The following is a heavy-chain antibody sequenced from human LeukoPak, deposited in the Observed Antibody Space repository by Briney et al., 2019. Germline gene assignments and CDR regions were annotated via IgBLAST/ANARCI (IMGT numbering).Heavy chain of an antibody. J-gene: IGHJ6*03. CDR2: IDPNSSGT. V-gene: IGHV1-2*02. D-gene: IGHD3-22*01. CDR3: ARATYYYDSSGYFYYYYYMDV. Sequence: ASVKVSCKASGYTFTDYYIHWVRQAPGQGLEWMGWIDPNSSGTNYAQKFQGRVTMTRDTSISTAYMELSRLRSDDTAVYYCARATYYYDSSGYFYYYYYMDVWGKGTTVTVSS. CDR1: GYTFTDYY.